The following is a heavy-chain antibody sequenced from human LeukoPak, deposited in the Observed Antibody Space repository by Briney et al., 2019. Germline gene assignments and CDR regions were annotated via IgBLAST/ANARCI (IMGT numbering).Heavy chain of an antibody. D-gene: IGHD2-15*01. Sequence: SETLSLTCTVSGGSVSSSSYHWGWIRQPPGKGLEWIGSVFYSGSTYYNPSLKSRVTMSVDTSKNQFSLKLSSVIAADTAVYYCARLWSTDCSGGSCPHQPNYWGQGTLVTVSS. V-gene: IGHV4-39*01. J-gene: IGHJ4*02. CDR3: ARLWSTDCSGGSCPHQPNY. CDR1: GGSVSSSSYH. CDR2: VFYSGST.